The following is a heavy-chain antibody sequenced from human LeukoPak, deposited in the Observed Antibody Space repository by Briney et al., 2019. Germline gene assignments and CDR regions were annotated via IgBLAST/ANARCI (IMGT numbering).Heavy chain of an antibody. Sequence: SGGSLRLSCAASGFTVSSNYMSWVRQAPGKGLEWVSVIYSGGSTYYADSVKGRFTISRHNSKNTLYLQMNSLRAEDTAVYYCARLDDDYYGSGSYSYYWGQGTLVTVSS. J-gene: IGHJ4*02. CDR2: IYSGGST. D-gene: IGHD3-10*01. CDR1: GFTVSSNY. CDR3: ARLDDDYYGSGSYSYY. V-gene: IGHV3-53*04.